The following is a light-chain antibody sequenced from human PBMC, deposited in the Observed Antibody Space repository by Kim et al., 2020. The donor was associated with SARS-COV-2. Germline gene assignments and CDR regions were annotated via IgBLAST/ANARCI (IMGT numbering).Light chain of an antibody. CDR1: KLGDKY. CDR2: QDD. Sequence: SYEPTQPPSMSVSPGQTASISCSGDKLGDKYACWYQQKPGQSPVLVIYQDDKRPLGIPERFSGSNSGNTATLTISGTQAMDEADYYCQAWDTTTEAVFGG. V-gene: IGLV3-1*01. CDR3: QAWDTTTEAV. J-gene: IGLJ2*01.